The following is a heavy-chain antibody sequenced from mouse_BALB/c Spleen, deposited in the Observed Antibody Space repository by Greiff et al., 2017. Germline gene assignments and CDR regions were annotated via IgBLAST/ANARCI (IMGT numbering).Heavy chain of an antibody. CDR2: ISYDGSN. D-gene: IGHD1-1*01. CDR3: ARATTLVAKRYFDV. V-gene: IGHV3-6*02. Sequence: EVKLMESGPGLVKPSQSLSLTCSVTGYSITSGYYGNWIRQFPGNKLEWMGYISYDGSNNYNPSLKNRISITRDTSKNQFFLKLNSVTTEDTATYYCARATTLVAKRYFDVWGEGTTVTVAS. CDR1: GYSITSGYY. J-gene: IGHJ1*01.